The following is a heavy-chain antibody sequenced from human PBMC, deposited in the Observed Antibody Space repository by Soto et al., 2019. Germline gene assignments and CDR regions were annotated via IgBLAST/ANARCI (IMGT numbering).Heavy chain of an antibody. D-gene: IGHD3-22*01. CDR2: IYYSGST. J-gene: IGHJ4*02. Sequence: ASETLSLTCTVSGGSISSGDYYWSWIRQPPGKGLEWIGYIYYSGSTYYNPSLKSRVTISVDTSKNQFSLKLSSVTAADTAVYYCASVVNYYDSSGDQYYFDYWGQGTLVTVSS. V-gene: IGHV4-30-4*01. CDR3: ASVVNYYDSSGDQYYFDY. CDR1: GGSISSGDYY.